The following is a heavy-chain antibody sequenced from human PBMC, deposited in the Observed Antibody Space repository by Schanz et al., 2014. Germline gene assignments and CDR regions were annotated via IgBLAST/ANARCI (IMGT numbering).Heavy chain of an antibody. CDR3: ASVIMVAGNHRDGRDV. CDR2: IWYDGSNK. J-gene: IGHJ6*02. V-gene: IGHV3-33*01. CDR1: GFTFSSYG. D-gene: IGHD6-19*01. Sequence: QVQLVESGGGLVKPGGSLRLSCAASGFTFSSYGMHWVRQAPGKGLEWVAIIWYDGSNKYYADSVKGRFTISRDNSKNTLFLQMSSLRDGDTAVYYCASVIMVAGNHRDGRDVWGQGTTVIVSS.